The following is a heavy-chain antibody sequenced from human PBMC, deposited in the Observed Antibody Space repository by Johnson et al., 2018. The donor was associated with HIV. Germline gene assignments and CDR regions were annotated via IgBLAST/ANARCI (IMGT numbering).Heavy chain of an antibody. CDR2: ISSDGSDK. Sequence: QMQLVESGGGVVQPGRSLRLSCAASGFTFSSYAMHWVRQAPGKGLEWVAVISSDGSDKYYADSVTGRLTISRDNSKNTLYLQMNSLRTDDTAVYYCVRGWHTSGRCDVFDIWGQGTMVTVSS. D-gene: IGHD6-19*01. CDR1: GFTFSSYA. J-gene: IGHJ3*02. V-gene: IGHV3-30*04. CDR3: VRGWHTSGRCDVFDI.